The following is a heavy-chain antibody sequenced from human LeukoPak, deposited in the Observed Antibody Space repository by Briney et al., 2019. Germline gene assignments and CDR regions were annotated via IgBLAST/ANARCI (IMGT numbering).Heavy chain of an antibody. CDR3: ARVMNSGWSDY. CDR1: WFTVSSKY. D-gene: IGHD6-19*01. J-gene: IGHJ4*02. Sequence: GGSLRLSCAASWFTVSSKYMSWVRQAPGKGLEWVSVIYSGGSTYYADSVKGRFTISRDNSKNTLYLQMNSLRAEDTAVYYCARVMNSGWSDYWGQGTLVTVSS. V-gene: IGHV3-53*01. CDR2: IYSGGST.